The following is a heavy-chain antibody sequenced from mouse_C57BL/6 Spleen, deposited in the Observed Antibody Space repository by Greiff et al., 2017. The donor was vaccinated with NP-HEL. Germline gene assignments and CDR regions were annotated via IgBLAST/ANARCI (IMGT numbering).Heavy chain of an antibody. CDR1: GYAFSSSW. CDR2: IYPGDGDT. V-gene: IGHV1-82*01. Sequence: QVQLQQSGPELVKPGASVKISCKASGYAFSSSWMNWVKQRPGKGLEWIGRIYPGDGDTNYNGKFKGKATLTADKSSSTAYMPLSSLTSEDSAVYFCARGDYFSSSLFDYWGQGTTLTVSS. CDR3: ARGDYFSSSLFDY. D-gene: IGHD1-1*01. J-gene: IGHJ2*01.